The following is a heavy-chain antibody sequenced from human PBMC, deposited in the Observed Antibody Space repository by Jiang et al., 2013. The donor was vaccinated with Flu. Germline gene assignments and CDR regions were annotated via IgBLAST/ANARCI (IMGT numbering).Heavy chain of an antibody. CDR3: ARQVGYIRAVAGKPPYNWFDP. Sequence: ETLSLTCTVSGGSISSSSYYWGWIRQPPGKGLEWIGSIYYSGSTYYNPSLKSRVTISVDTSKNQFSLKLSSVTAADTAVYYCARQVGYIRAVAGKPPYNWFDPWGQGTLVTVSS. CDR1: GGSISSSSYY. V-gene: IGHV4-39*01. CDR2: IYYSGST. J-gene: IGHJ5*02. D-gene: IGHD6-19*01.